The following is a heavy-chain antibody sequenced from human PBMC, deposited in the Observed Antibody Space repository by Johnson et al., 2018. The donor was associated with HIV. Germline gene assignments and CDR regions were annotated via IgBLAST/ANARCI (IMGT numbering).Heavy chain of an antibody. D-gene: IGHD1-26*01. V-gene: IGHV3-7*01. CDR2: IKQEGSEK. Sequence: VQLVESGGGLVQPGGSLRLSCAASGFTVSSNYMRWVRQAPGKGLEWVANIKQEGSEKYYADSVKGRFTISRDNSKNTLYLQMNSLRAEDTAVYYCARAYSYGALDIWGQGTMVTVSS. J-gene: IGHJ3*02. CDR3: ARAYSYGALDI. CDR1: GFTVSSNY.